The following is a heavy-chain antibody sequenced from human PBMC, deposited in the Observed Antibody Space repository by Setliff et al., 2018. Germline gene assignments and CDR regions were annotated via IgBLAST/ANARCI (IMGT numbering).Heavy chain of an antibody. CDR2: LSTSLSSSGTT. D-gene: IGHD3-10*01. Sequence: PSETLSLTCAVHGGSLNGYYWSWIRQSPGKGLEWIGRLSTSLSSSGTTSYNPSLKSRATIYVNPAKNQLSLRLDSVTAADTATYYCARDPFYYGSGSYSSVWGQGTPVTVS. CDR3: ARDPFYYGSGSYSSV. CDR1: GGSLNGYY. J-gene: IGHJ4*02. V-gene: IGHV4-34*11.